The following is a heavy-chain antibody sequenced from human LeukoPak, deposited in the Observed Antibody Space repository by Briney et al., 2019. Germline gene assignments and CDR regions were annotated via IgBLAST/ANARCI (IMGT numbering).Heavy chain of an antibody. CDR3: ARLGSVSGYDFYGDYLYFDY. D-gene: IGHD5-12*01. J-gene: IGHJ4*02. V-gene: IGHV4-59*08. Sequence: SETLSLTCTVSGGSISSYYWSWIPQPPGKGLEWIGYIYYSGSTNYNPSLKSRVTISVDTSKNQFSLKLSSVTAADTAVYYCARLGSVSGYDFYGDYLYFDYWGQGTLVTVSS. CDR2: IYYSGST. CDR1: GGSISSYY.